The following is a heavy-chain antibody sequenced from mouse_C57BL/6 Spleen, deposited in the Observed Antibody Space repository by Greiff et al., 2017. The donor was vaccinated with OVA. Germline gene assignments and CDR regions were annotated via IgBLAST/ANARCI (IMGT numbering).Heavy chain of an antibody. CDR2: ISSGGSYT. CDR3: ARHETGLYAMDY. D-gene: IGHD4-1*01. Sequence: EVHLVESGGDLVKPGGSLKLSCAASGFTFSSYGMSWVRQTPDKRLEWVATISSGGSYTYYPDSVKGRFTISRDNAKNTLYLQMSSLKSEDTAMYYCARHETGLYAMDYWGQGTSVTVSS. V-gene: IGHV5-6*01. J-gene: IGHJ4*01. CDR1: GFTFSSYG.